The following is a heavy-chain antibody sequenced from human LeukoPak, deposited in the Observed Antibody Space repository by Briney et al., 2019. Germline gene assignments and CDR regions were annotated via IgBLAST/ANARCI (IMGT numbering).Heavy chain of an antibody. CDR1: GGSFSGYY. J-gene: IGHJ1*01. Sequence: PSETLSLTCAVYGGSFSGYYWSWIRQPPGKGLEWIGEINHSGSTNYNPSLKSRVTISVDTSKNQFSLKLSSVTAADTAVYYCARVHLVHDSSGYPAEYFQHWGQGTLVTFSS. D-gene: IGHD3-22*01. CDR3: ARVHLVHDSSGYPAEYFQH. V-gene: IGHV4-34*01. CDR2: INHSGST.